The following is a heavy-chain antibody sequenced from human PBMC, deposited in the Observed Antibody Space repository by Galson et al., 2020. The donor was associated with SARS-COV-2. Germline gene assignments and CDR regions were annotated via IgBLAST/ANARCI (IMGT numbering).Heavy chain of an antibody. CDR3: ARVSRWWEFHHNPPFDY. V-gene: IGHV1-8*01. D-gene: IGHD1-26*01. J-gene: IGHJ4*02. CDR1: GYTFTSYD. CDR2: MNPNSGNT. Sequence: ASVKVSCKASGYTFTSYDINWVRQATGQGLEWMGWMNPNSGNTGYAQKFQGRVTMTRNTSISTAYMELSSLRSEDTAVYYCARVSRWWEFHHNPPFDYWGQGTLVTVSS.